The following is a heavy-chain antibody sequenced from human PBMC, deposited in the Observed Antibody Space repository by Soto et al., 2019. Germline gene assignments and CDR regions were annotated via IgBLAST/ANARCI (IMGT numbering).Heavy chain of an antibody. CDR3: VRRVSGNYDY. J-gene: IGHJ4*02. CDR1: GFTFSSYD. Sequence: EVQLAESGGGMVQPGGSLRLSCVASGFTFSSYDMHWVRQAPGKGLEYVSSISSNGGTTYYGNSVKGRFTISRDNSKNKLYLQMGRLRAEDMAVYYCVRRVSGNYDYWGQGTLVTVSS. V-gene: IGHV3-64*01. CDR2: ISSNGGTT. D-gene: IGHD1-7*01.